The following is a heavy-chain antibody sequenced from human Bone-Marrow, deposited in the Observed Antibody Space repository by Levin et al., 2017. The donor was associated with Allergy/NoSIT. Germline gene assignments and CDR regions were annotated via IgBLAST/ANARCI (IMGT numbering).Heavy chain of an antibody. V-gene: IGHV1-69*13. J-gene: IGHJ3*02. CDR1: GGTFSSYA. CDR2: IIPIFGTA. D-gene: IGHD6-19*01. CDR3: ARESIAVAGDDAFDI. Sequence: GASVKVSCKASGGTFSSYAISWVRQAPGQGLEWMGGIIPIFGTANYAQKFQGRVTITADESTSTAYMELSSLRSEDTAVYYCARESIAVAGDDAFDIWGQGTMVTVSS.